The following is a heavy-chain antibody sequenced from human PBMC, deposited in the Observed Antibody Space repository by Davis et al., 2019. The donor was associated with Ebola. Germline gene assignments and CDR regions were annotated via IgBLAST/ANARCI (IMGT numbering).Heavy chain of an antibody. V-gene: IGHV4-31*03. D-gene: IGHD4-11*01. CDR1: GGSISSGGYY. J-gene: IGHJ6*02. Sequence: SETLSLTCTVSGGSISSGGYYWSWIRQHPGKGLEWIGYIYYSGSTYYNPSLKSRVTISVDTSKNQFSLKLSSVTAADTAVYYCARAAVTLHYYYYYGMDVWGQGTTVTVSS. CDR2: IYYSGST. CDR3: ARAAVTLHYYYYYGMDV.